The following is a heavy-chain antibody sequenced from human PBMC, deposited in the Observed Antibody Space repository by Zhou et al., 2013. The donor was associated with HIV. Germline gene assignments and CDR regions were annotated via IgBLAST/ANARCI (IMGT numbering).Heavy chain of an antibody. D-gene: IGHD3-22*01. CDR2: ISAYNGET. CDR3: ARDGRRDSMGGYFDL. CDR1: GYTFTGFG. Sequence: QVQLVQSGSEVTKPGASVKVSCKASGYTFTGFGISWVRQAPGQGLEWMGWISAYNGETNYAQKLQGRVTMTTDTSTTTAYMELRSLRSEDTAVYYCARDGRRDSMGGYFDLWGRGTLVTVSS. V-gene: IGHV1-18*04. J-gene: IGHJ2*01.